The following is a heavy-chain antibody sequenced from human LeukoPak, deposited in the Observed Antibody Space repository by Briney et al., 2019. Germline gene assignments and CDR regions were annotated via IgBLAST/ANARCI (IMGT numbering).Heavy chain of an antibody. J-gene: IGHJ4*02. CDR2: IYSGGAT. CDR1: GFTVSGSY. D-gene: IGHD3-9*01. CDR3: ARLHYDVLTGPFDY. Sequence: GGSLRLSCAASGFTVSGSYMSWVRQAPGKGLEWVSAIYSGGATYYADSVKGRFTISRENSENTLWLQMNSLRAEDTAVYYCARLHYDVLTGPFDYWGQGTLVTVSS. V-gene: IGHV3-66*04.